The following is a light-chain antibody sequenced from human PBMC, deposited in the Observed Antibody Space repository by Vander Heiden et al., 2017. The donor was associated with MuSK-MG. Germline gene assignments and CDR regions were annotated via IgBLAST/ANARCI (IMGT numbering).Light chain of an antibody. CDR3: RQDDKAPFT. Sequence: DIQLTQSPSSLSAFVGDRVSITCQASQDISNYLNWFQQKPGKAPKLLIYDASNLETGVPSRFSGSGSATDFTLTINSLQPEDIGTYYCRQDDKAPFTFGHGTKVXFK. CDR1: QDISNY. J-gene: IGKJ3*01. V-gene: IGKV1-33*01. CDR2: DAS.